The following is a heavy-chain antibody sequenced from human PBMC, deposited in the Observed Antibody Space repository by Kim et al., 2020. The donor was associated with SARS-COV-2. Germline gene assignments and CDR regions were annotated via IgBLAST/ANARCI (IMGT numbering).Heavy chain of an antibody. Sequence: SYPQKFQGRVTMPRDTSTSTVYMELSSLRSEDTAVYYCAREGPNTYYFDYWGQGTLVTVSS. V-gene: IGHV1-46*01. D-gene: IGHD3-16*01. CDR3: AREGPNTYYFDY. J-gene: IGHJ4*02.